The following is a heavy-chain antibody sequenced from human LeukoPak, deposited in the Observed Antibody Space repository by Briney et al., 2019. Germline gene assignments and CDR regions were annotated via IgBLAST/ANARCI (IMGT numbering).Heavy chain of an antibody. CDR2: IIPMFGTA. V-gene: IGHV1-69*05. Sequence: SVKVSCKASGGTFRSYAVSWVRQAPGQGLEWMGGIIPMFGTANYAQKFQGRVTITTEESTSTVYMELSSLGSEDTATYYCARVFARGGEISGSYYYYWGQGTLVTVSS. D-gene: IGHD1-26*01. CDR3: ARVFARGGEISGSYYYY. J-gene: IGHJ4*02. CDR1: GGTFRSYA.